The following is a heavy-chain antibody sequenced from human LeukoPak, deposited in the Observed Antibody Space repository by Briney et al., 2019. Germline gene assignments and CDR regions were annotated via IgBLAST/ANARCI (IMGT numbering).Heavy chain of an antibody. V-gene: IGHV4-39*01. D-gene: IGHD5-12*01. CDR1: GGSISSSSYY. Sequence: SETLSLTCTVSGGSISSSSYYWGWIRQPPGKGLETIGSIYYSGSTYYNPSLKSRATISEGTSKNQFCVKLSSVTAADTAVYSWARHSGGYQAFDIWGQGTMVTVSS. J-gene: IGHJ3*02. CDR3: ARHSGGYQAFDI. CDR2: IYYSGST.